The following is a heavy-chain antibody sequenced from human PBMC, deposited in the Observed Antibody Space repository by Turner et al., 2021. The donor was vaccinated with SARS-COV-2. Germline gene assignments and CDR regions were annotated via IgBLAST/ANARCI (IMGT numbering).Heavy chain of an antibody. Sequence: EVQLVESGGCLVQPGGSLRLSCAASGFTVSSNYMSWVRQAPGKGLEWVSVIYSGGSTYYADSVKGRFTISRDNSKNTLYLQMNSLRAEDTAVYYCARGNSSGWSYYFDYWGQGTLVTVSS. D-gene: IGHD6-19*01. V-gene: IGHV3-66*01. CDR3: ARGNSSGWSYYFDY. CDR1: GFTVSSNY. CDR2: IYSGGST. J-gene: IGHJ4*02.